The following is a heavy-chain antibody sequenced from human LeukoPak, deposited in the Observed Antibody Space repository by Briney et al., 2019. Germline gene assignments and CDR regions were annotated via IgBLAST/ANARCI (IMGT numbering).Heavy chain of an antibody. V-gene: IGHV3-74*01. J-gene: IGHJ5*02. CDR2: INSDGSWT. Sequence: GGSLRLSCAASGNYCIHWVRQAPGKGLVWVSHINSDGSWTSYADSVKGRFTISRDSSKNTLYLQMNSLRAEDTAVYYCAKDANIVVVPVAQTPDWFDPWGQGTLVTVSS. CDR3: AKDANIVVVPVAQTPDWFDP. CDR1: GNYC. D-gene: IGHD2-2*01.